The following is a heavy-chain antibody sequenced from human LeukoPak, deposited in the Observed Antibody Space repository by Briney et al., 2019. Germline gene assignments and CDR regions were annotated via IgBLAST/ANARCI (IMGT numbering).Heavy chain of an antibody. CDR1: GFSLSGYW. V-gene: IGHV3-7*01. CDR2: LHADGVEQ. D-gene: IGHD5-18*01. Sequence: PGGSLRPSCAASGFSLSGYWMTWVRQAPGKGLEWVARLHADGVEQIYVDSVTGRFTMSRDNAKNSLDLQMNSLRVEDTAVYYCARGGYSFDYLGQGALVAVSS. CDR3: ARGGYSFDY. J-gene: IGHJ4*02.